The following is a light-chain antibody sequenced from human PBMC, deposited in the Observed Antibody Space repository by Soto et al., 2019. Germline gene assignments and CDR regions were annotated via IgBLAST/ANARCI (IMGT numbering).Light chain of an antibody. CDR2: DVS. V-gene: IGLV2-11*01. CDR3: CSYAGSYTFV. J-gene: IGLJ1*01. Sequence: QSVLTQPRSVSGSPGQSVTISCTGTSSDVGFYNYVSWYQHHPGKAPKVMIYDVSKRPSGVPDRFSGSKSGNTASLTISGLQSEDEADYYCCSYAGSYTFVFGTGTKLTVL. CDR1: SSDVGFYNY.